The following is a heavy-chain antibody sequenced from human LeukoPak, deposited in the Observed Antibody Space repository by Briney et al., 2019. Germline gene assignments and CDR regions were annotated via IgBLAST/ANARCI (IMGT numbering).Heavy chain of an antibody. V-gene: IGHV3-23*01. J-gene: IGHJ4*02. CDR3: VRRGDASSGWGDHDF. CDR1: GFTFNRNA. D-gene: IGHD6-19*01. Sequence: GGSLRLSRAASGFTFNRNAISWVRQAPGKGLEWVSTIGGSGDKTFYADSVKGRFTISRDNPKNMVHLQMNSLTGEDTALYYCVRRGDASSGWGDHDFWGQGALVTVSS. CDR2: IGGSGDKT.